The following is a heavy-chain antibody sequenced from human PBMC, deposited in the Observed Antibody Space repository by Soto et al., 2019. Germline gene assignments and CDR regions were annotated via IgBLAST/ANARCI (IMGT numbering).Heavy chain of an antibody. J-gene: IGHJ4*02. CDR1: GGSISSSNW. Sequence: PSETLSLTCAVSGGSISSSNWWSWVRQPPGKGLEWIGEIYHSGSTNYNPSLKSRVTISVDNSKNQFSLKLSSVTAADTAVYYCARYNWNFGMNDYWGQGTLVTVSS. CDR2: IYHSGST. V-gene: IGHV4-4*02. CDR3: ARYNWNFGMNDY. D-gene: IGHD1-7*01.